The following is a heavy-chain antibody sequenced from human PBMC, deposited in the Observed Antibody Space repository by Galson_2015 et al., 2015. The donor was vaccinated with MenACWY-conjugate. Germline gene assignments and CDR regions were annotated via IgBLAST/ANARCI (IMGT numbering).Heavy chain of an antibody. CDR2: IYHSGST. D-gene: IGHD2/OR15-2a*01. CDR1: GGSISSSNW. J-gene: IGHJ5*02. Sequence: LTCAVSGGSISSSNWWSWVRQPPGKGLEWIGEIYHSGSTNYNPSLKSRVTISVDKSKNQFSLKLSSVTAADTAVYYCARDRPMEGRLLANWFDPWGQGTLVTVSS. CDR3: ARDRPMEGRLLANWFDP. V-gene: IGHV4-4*02.